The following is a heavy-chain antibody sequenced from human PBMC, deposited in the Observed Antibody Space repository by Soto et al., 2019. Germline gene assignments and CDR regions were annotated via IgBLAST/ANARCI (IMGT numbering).Heavy chain of an antibody. CDR3: ARGGGSSWSAVRNWFDP. D-gene: IGHD6-13*01. CDR1: GGSFSGYY. V-gene: IGHV4-34*01. Sequence: QVQLQQWGAGLLKPSETLSLTCAVYGGSFSGYYWSWIRQPPGKGLEWIGEINHSGSTNYNPSLKSRVTISVDTSKNQFSLKLSSVTAADTAVYYCARGGGSSWSAVRNWFDPWGQGTLVTVSS. CDR2: INHSGST. J-gene: IGHJ5*02.